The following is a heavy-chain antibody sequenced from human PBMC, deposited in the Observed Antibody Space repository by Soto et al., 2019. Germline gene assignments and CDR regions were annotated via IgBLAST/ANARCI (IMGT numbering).Heavy chain of an antibody. CDR3: ARGTYFDSAWGTYRVGSSGCFDY. CDR2: LHSSGST. CDR1: GGSISSGDNY. D-gene: IGHD3-16*02. Sequence: QVQLQESGPGLVKPSQTLSLTFSISGGSISSGDNYWSWIRQPPGKGLEWIGYLHSSGSTFYNPSLKSRVTISIDTSKNQFSLKLSSVTAADTAVYSCARGTYFDSAWGTYRVGSSGCFDYWGQGTLVSVSS. V-gene: IGHV4-30-4*01. J-gene: IGHJ4*02.